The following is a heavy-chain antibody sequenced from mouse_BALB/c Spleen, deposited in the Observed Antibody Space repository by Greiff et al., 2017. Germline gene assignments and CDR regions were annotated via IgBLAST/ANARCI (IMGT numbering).Heavy chain of an antibody. CDR1: GFTFSSYG. J-gene: IGHJ4*01. CDR2: ISSGGSYT. V-gene: IGHV5-6*01. Sequence: EVKLVESGGDLVKPGGSLKLSCAASGFTFSSYGMSWVRQTPDKRLEWVATISSGGSYTYYPDSVKGRFTISRDNAKNTLYLQMSSLKSEDTAMYYCARPSAMDYWGQGTSVTVSS. CDR3: ARPSAMDY.